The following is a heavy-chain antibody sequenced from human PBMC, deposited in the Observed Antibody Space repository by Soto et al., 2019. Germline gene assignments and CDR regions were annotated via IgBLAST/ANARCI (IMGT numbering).Heavy chain of an antibody. Sequence: EVQLLESGGGLVQPGGSLRVSCAASGFPFSTYAMTWVRQAPGKGLDWVSAISASGRHTYYADSVKGRFTISRDNSQNGLSLQMNGLRAGNTAIYYCGKDQGVDIPGEFDPFGIGSQGRIVTVSS. D-gene: IGHD2-2*03. J-gene: IGHJ3*02. V-gene: IGHV3-23*01. CDR2: ISASGRHT. CDR3: GKDQGVDIPGEFDPFGI. CDR1: GFPFSTYA.